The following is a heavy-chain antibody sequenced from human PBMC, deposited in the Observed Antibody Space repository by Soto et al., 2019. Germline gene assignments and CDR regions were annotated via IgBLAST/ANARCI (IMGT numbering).Heavy chain of an antibody. V-gene: IGHV4-39*01. CDR1: GGSISSSGYY. CDR3: LIAAAGTVRTYYSGMDV. Sequence: PSETLSLTCTVSGGSISSSGYYWGWIRQPPGKGLEWIGSIYYSGSTYYNPSLKSRVTISVDTSKNQFSLKLSSVTAADTAVYYCLIAAAGTVRTYYSGMDVWGQGTTVTVSS. J-gene: IGHJ6*02. CDR2: IYYSGST. D-gene: IGHD6-13*01.